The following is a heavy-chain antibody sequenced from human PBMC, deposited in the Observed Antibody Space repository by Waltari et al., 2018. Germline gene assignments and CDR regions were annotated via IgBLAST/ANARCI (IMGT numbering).Heavy chain of an antibody. V-gene: IGHV2-5*01. J-gene: IGHJ4*02. CDR1: GFSLSTSGVG. D-gene: IGHD6-13*01. CDR3: AHEASSWYAVSLFDY. Sequence: QITLKESGPTLVKPTQTLTLTCTFSGFSLSTSGVGVGWIRQPPGKALEWLALIYWNDDKRYSPSLKSRLTITKDTSKNQVVLTMTNRDPVDTATYYCAHEASSWYAVSLFDYWGQGTLVTVSS. CDR2: IYWNDDK.